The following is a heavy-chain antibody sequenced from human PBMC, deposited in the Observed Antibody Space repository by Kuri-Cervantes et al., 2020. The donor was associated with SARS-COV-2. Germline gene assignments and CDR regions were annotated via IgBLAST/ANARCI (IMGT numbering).Heavy chain of an antibody. CDR1: GGSISSSSYY. CDR2: IYYSGTT. CDR3: ARDGPSITFVRGVTAILADHLTYYSYGMDV. Sequence: ESLKISCTVSGGSISSSSYYWGWIRQPPGKGLEWIGSIYYSGTTYYNPSLKSRVTISVDTSKNQFSLRLSSVTAADTAVYYCARDGPSITFVRGVTAILADHLTYYSYGMDVWGQGTTVTVSS. V-gene: IGHV4-39*02. J-gene: IGHJ6*02. D-gene: IGHD3-10*01.